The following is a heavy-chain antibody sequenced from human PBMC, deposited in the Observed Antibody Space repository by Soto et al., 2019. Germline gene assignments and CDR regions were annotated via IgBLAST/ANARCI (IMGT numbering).Heavy chain of an antibody. V-gene: IGHV4-39*01. Sequence: SETLSLTRNASGASISSSPYAWGWIRQSAGKGLEWIGTIDYGGTIYYNPSLKSRITISLDTSKNQISLRLSSVTAADTAVYYCARHVHNQGYEYYFASWGQGTLVTVSS. D-gene: IGHD3-3*01. CDR1: GASISSSPYA. CDR2: IDYGGTI. J-gene: IGHJ4*02. CDR3: ARHVHNQGYEYYFAS.